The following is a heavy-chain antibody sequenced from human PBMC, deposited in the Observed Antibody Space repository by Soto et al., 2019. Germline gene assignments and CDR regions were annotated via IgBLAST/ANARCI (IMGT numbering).Heavy chain of an antibody. V-gene: IGHV5-51*01. J-gene: IGHJ5*02. CDR1: GYSFTDYW. Sequence: GESLKISCKGSGYSFTDYWIGCVRQMPGKGLEWMGMIYPDDSDTKYSPSFQGQVTFSADKSINTAYPQWSSLKASDTAIYYCARLEWLSLAAWFDPWGQGTLVTV. CDR3: ARLEWLSLAAWFDP. CDR2: IYPDDSDT. D-gene: IGHD3-3*01.